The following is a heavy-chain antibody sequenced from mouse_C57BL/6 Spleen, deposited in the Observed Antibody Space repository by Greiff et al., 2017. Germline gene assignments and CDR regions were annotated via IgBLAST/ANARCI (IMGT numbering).Heavy chain of an antibody. CDR2: INPSDSDT. V-gene: IGHV1-74*01. J-gene: IGHJ2*01. CDR3: AIEGDYSNYCDY. Sequence: VQLQQPGAELVKPGASVKVSCKASGYTFTSYWMHWVKQRPGQGLEWIGRINPSDSDTNYNQKFKGKATLTVDKSSSTAYMQLSSLTSEDSAVYYCAIEGDYSNYCDYWGQGTTLTVSS. D-gene: IGHD2-5*01. CDR1: GYTFTSYW.